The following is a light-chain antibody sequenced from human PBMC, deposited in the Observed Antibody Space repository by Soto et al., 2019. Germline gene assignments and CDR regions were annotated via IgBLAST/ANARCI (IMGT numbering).Light chain of an antibody. CDR2: EGS. V-gene: IGLV2-23*01. CDR1: SSDVGSYNL. CDR3: CSYAGSSTYA. Sequence: QSVLTQPASVSGSPGQSITISCTGTSSDVGSYNLVSWYQQHPGKAPKLMIYEGSKRPSGVSNRFSGSKSGNTASLTISGLQAEDEADYYCCSYAGSSTYAFGTGTRSPS. J-gene: IGLJ1*01.